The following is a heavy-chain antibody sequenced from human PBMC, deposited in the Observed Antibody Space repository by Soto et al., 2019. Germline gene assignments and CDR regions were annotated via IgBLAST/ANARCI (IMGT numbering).Heavy chain of an antibody. J-gene: IGHJ6*02. CDR2: IIPISGTP. CDR1: GGSFTTYS. CDR3: ARGVGRTVRGVNLYYYYPMDV. V-gene: IGHV1-69*06. Sequence: SVKVSCKASGGSFTTYSISWVRRAPGQGLEWMGGIIPISGTPNYAQKFQGRVTITADKYTTTAYMELNSLRFEDTAVYYCARGVGRTVRGVNLYYYYPMDVWGQGTTVTVSS. D-gene: IGHD3-10*01.